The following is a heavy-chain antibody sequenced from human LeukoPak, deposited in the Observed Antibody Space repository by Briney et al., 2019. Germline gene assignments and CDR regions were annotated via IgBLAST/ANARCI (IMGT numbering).Heavy chain of an antibody. V-gene: IGHV3-53*04. D-gene: IGHD6-19*01. CDR1: GFTVSSNH. J-gene: IGHJ4*02. CDR3: ARVGSGWYDFDY. Sequence: GGSLTLSCAASGFTVSSNHMSWVRQAPWKGLEWVSVIYSGSSSTYYRDSVKGRFTISRHNSKNTLYLQMNSLRAEDTAVYYCARVGSGWYDFDYWGQGTLVTVSS. CDR2: IYSGSSST.